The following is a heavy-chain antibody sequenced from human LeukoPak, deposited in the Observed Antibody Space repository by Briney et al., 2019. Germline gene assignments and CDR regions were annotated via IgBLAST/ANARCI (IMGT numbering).Heavy chain of an antibody. D-gene: IGHD1-26*01. CDR3: ATADWESFYFDS. V-gene: IGHV4-31*03. Sequence: SETLSLTCTVSGGSVSRGGYYWNWIRQHPGKGLEWIGFTSYSEGTYYNPSLMSRITISVDISQNQFSLKMRDVTAAVTAVYFCATADWESFYFDSWGQGALVAVSS. CDR1: GGSVSRGGYY. CDR2: TSYSEGT. J-gene: IGHJ4*02.